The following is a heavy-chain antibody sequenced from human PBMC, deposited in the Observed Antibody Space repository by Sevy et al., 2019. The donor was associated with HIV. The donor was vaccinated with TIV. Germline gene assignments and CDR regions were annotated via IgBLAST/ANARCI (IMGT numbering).Heavy chain of an antibody. Sequence: GGSLRLSCAASGFTFSSYAMHWVRQAPGKGLEWVEVISYDGSNKYYADSVKGRFTISRDNSKNTLYLQMNSLRAEDTAVYYCAREGADIVVVTAPIDYWGQGTLVTVSS. V-gene: IGHV3-30-3*01. CDR2: ISYDGSNK. D-gene: IGHD2-21*02. J-gene: IGHJ4*02. CDR3: AREGADIVVVTAPIDY. CDR1: GFTFSSYA.